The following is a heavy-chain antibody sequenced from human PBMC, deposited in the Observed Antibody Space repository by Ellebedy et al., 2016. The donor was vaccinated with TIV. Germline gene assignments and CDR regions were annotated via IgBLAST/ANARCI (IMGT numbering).Heavy chain of an antibody. CDR1: GYTFTSYG. Sequence: AASVKVSCKASGYTFTSYGISWVRQAPGQGLEWMGWISAYNGNTNYAQKLQGRVTMTTDTSTSTAYMELWSLRSDDTAVYYCAREDYGDHLYYFDYWGQGTLVTVSS. CDR3: AREDYGDHLYYFDY. CDR2: ISAYNGNT. J-gene: IGHJ4*02. D-gene: IGHD4-17*01. V-gene: IGHV1-18*01.